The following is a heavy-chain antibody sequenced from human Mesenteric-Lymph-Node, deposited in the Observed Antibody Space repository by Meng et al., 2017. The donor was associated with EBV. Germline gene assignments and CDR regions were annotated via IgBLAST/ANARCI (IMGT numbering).Heavy chain of an antibody. CDR3: ARDHSGSYVDY. V-gene: IGHV1-18*04. CDR1: CYTFTSYG. J-gene: IGHJ4*02. D-gene: IGHD1-26*01. Sequence: QVQRVQSGADMKKPGASVKVSCKASCYTFTSYGISWVRQAPGQGLEWMGWISPYNGNTNYAQKFQGRVSMTTDTSTSTADMELRSLRSDDTAVXYCARDHSGSYVDYWGQGTLVTVXS. CDR2: ISPYNGNT.